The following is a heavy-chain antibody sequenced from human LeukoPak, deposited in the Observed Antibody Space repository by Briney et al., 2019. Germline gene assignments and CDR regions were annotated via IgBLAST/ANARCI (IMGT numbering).Heavy chain of an antibody. CDR2: ISWNSDSI. CDR1: GFTFDDYA. V-gene: IGHV3-9*01. J-gene: IGHJ5*01. Sequence: GRSLRLSCAASGFTFDDYAIHWVRQAPGKGLGWVSCISWNSDSIGYADSVKGRFTVSRDNAKNSLYLQMNNLRAEDTALYYCAKDSNVGSGYYYAPFDSWGQGTLVTVSS. D-gene: IGHD3-22*01. CDR3: AKDSNVGSGYYYAPFDS.